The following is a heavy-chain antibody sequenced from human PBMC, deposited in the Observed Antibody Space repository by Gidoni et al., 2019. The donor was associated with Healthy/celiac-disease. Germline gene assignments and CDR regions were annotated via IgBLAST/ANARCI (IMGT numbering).Heavy chain of an antibody. CDR2: IWYDGSNK. V-gene: IGHV3-33*01. CDR3: ARGWWELPTGVDY. Sequence: QVQLVESGGGVVQPGRSLRLSCAASGFTFSSYGMHWVRQAPGKGLEWVAVIWYDGSNKYYADSVKGRFTISRDNSKNTLYLQMNSLRAEDTAVYYCARGWWELPTGVDYWGQGTLVTVSS. D-gene: IGHD1-26*01. J-gene: IGHJ4*02. CDR1: GFTFSSYG.